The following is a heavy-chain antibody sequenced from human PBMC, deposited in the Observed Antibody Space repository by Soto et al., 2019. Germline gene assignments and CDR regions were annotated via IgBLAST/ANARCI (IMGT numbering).Heavy chain of an antibody. CDR2: IYPGDSDT. CDR1: GYSFTSYW. CDR3: ARRYYDFWSGYYTQCFDP. Sequence: PGESLKISCKGSGYSFTSYWIGWVRQMPGKGLEWMGIIYPGDSDTRYSQSFQGQVTISADKSISTAYLQWSSLKASDTAMYYCARRYYDFWSGYYTQCFDPWRQRTLVTVSS. J-gene: IGHJ5*02. D-gene: IGHD3-3*01. V-gene: IGHV5-51*01.